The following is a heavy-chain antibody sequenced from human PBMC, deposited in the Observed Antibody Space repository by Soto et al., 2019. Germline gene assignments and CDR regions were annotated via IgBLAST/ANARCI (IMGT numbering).Heavy chain of an antibody. D-gene: IGHD1-1*01. V-gene: IGHV3-30-3*01. CDR3: AREMATTDNYYGMDV. Sequence: GGSLRLSCAASGLTFRSYAMHWVRQAPGKGLEWVAVISYDGSNKYNADSVKGRFTISRDNSKNMLYLQMDSLRAEDTAVYYCAREMATTDNYYGMDVWGRGTTVTVSS. CDR2: ISYDGSNK. CDR1: GLTFRSYA. J-gene: IGHJ6*02.